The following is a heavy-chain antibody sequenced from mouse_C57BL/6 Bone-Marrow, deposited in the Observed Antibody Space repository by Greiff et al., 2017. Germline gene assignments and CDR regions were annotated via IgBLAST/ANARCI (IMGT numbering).Heavy chain of an antibody. V-gene: IGHV1-81*01. D-gene: IGHD1-1*02. CDR3: APRDWWDPYWYFDV. CDR1: GYTFTSYG. Sequence: QVQLQQSGAELARPGASVKLSCKASGYTFTSYGISWVKQRTGQGLEWIGEIYPRSGNTYSNEKFKGKATLTADKSSSTACMEIRSLTSEDSAVYFCAPRDWWDPYWYFDVWGTGTTVTVSS. J-gene: IGHJ1*03. CDR2: IYPRSGNT.